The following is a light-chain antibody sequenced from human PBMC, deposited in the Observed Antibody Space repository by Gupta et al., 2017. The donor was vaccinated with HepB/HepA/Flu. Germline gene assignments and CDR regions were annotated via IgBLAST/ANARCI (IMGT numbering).Light chain of an antibody. Sequence: EIVMTQSPATLSVSPGERVSLSCRASQSIMDSVAWYQQKPGQSPRLLISGASTRATGTPARFSGSGSGTEFTLNISSLQSEDFAVYYCQQYYDWWTFGQGTKVEIK. J-gene: IGKJ1*01. CDR1: QSIMDS. V-gene: IGKV3-15*01. CDR2: GAS. CDR3: QQYYDWWT.